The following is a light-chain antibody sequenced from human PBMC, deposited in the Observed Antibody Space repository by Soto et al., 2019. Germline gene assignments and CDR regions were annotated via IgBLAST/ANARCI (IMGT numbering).Light chain of an antibody. J-gene: IGLJ3*02. CDR3: AAWDDSLNGNWV. Sequence: QSVLTQPPSASGTPGQRVTISCSGSSSNIGSNTVNWYQQLPGTAPKLLIYSNNQRPSGVPDRSSGSKSGTSASLAISGLQSEDEADYYCAAWDDSLNGNWVFGGGTKLTVL. V-gene: IGLV1-44*01. CDR2: SNN. CDR1: SSNIGSNT.